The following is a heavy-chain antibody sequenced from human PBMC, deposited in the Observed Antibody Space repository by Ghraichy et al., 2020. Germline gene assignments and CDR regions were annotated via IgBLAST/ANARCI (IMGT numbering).Heavy chain of an antibody. CDR3: ASSKLFATILDF. CDR2: IASNVGTT. CDR1: GFTFTSHH. J-gene: IGHJ4*02. D-gene: IGHD1-26*01. Sequence: GGSLRLSCAASGFTFTSHHMTWVRQAPGKRLEWVSSIASNVGTTYYAGSVKGRFTISRDNSKNTLYLQMNSLRAEDTALYYCASSKLFATILDFWGQGTLVIVAS. V-gene: IGHV3-23*01.